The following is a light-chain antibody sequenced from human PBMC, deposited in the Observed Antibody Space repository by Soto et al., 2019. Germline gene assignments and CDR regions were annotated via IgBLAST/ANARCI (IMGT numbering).Light chain of an antibody. CDR2: NVS. CDR1: SSDVGGYNY. V-gene: IGLV2-14*01. Sequence: QSALTQPASVSGSPGQSITISCTGTSSDVGGYNYVSWYQQHPGKAPKLMIYNVSNRPSGVSNRFSGSKSGNTASLTISGLQAEDEGHYYCSSFTSTNTVLFGGGNKVTVL. CDR3: SSFTSTNTVL. J-gene: IGLJ2*01.